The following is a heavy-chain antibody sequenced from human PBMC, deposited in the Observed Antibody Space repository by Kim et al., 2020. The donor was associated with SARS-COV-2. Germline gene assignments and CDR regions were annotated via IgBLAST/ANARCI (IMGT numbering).Heavy chain of an antibody. CDR2: ISRDSSYI. CDR3: ATRLVGAPLDC. V-gene: IGHV3-21*06. D-gene: IGHD2-15*01. Sequence: GGSLRLSCAASGISFNTYSMNWVRQAPGKGLEWVSSISRDSSYIFYANSVRGRFTISKDNAKNSLYLQMDSLGGDATAIYYCATRLVGAPLDCWGREPWSPSPQ. J-gene: IGHJ4*02. CDR1: GISFNTYS.